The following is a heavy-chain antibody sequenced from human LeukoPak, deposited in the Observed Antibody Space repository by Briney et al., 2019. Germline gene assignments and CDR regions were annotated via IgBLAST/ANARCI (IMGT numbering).Heavy chain of an antibody. CDR3: AKVPRDGYNYYFDY. CDR1: GFTFSSYA. V-gene: IGHV3-23*01. CDR2: ISGSGGST. J-gene: IGHJ4*02. D-gene: IGHD5-24*01. Sequence: GGSLRLSCATSGFTFSSYAMSWVRQAPGKGLEWVSAISGSGGSTYYADSVKGRFTISRDNSKNTLYLQMNSLRAEDTAVYYCAKVPRDGYNYYFDYWGQGTLVTVSS.